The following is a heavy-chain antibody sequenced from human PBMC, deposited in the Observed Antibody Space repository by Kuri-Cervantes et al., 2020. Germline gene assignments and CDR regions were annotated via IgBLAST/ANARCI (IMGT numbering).Heavy chain of an antibody. J-gene: IGHJ4*02. CDR2: IKQDGSEK. CDR1: GFTFSSYG. Sequence: GESLKISCAASGFTFSSYGMHWVRQAPGKGLEWVANIKQDGSEKYYVDSVKGRFTISRDNAKNTLYLQMNSLRAEDTGVYYCTREVRYCIGGTCPRCDNWGQGTLVTVSS. D-gene: IGHD2-15*01. CDR3: TREVRYCIGGTCPRCDN. V-gene: IGHV3-7*01.